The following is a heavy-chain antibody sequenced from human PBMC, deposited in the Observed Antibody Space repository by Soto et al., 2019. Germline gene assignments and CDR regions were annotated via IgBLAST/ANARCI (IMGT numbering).Heavy chain of an antibody. Sequence: GGSLRLSCAASGFTVSSNYMSWVRQAPGKGLEWVSVIYSGGSTYYADSLKGRFTISRDNSKNTLYLQMNSLRAEDTAVYYCARVGESCSSTSCSEGHFDYWGQGTLVTVSS. CDR2: IYSGGST. J-gene: IGHJ4*02. CDR1: GFTVSSNY. V-gene: IGHV3-53*01. CDR3: ARVGESCSSTSCSEGHFDY. D-gene: IGHD2-2*01.